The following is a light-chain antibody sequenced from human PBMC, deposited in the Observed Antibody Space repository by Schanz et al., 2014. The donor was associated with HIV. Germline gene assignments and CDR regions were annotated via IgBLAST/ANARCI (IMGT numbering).Light chain of an antibody. CDR1: SSNIGSNT. CDR3: QSYDSSLRGV. J-gene: IGLJ2*01. CDR2: SNN. Sequence: QLVLTQPPSASGTPGQRVTISCSGSSSNIGSNTVNWYQQLPGTAPKLLIYSNNQRPSGVPDRFSGSKSGTSASLAITGLQAEDEADYYCQSYDSSLRGVFGGGTKLTVL. V-gene: IGLV1-44*01.